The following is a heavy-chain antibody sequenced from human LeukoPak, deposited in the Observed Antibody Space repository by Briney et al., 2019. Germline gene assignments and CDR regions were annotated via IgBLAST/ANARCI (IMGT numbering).Heavy chain of an antibody. D-gene: IGHD3-10*01. CDR3: ARNPYYSPYYYYGMDV. Sequence: SETLSLTCAVYGGSFSGYYWSWIRQPPGKGLEWIGEINHSGSTNYNPSLKSRVTISVDTSKNQFSLKLSSVTAADTAVYYCARNPYYSPYYYYGMDVWGQGTTVTVSS. V-gene: IGHV4-34*01. CDR2: INHSGST. J-gene: IGHJ6*02. CDR1: GGSFSGYY.